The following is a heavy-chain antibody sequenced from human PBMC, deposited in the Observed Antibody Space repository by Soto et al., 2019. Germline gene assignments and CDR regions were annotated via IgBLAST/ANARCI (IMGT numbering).Heavy chain of an antibody. J-gene: IGHJ4*02. CDR1: GFTFSSYA. V-gene: IGHV3-30-3*01. CDR3: ARGILAYCGGDCRRSFDY. Sequence: QVQLVESGGGVVQPGRSLRLSCAASGFTFSSYAMHWVRQAPGKGLEWVAVISYDGSNKYYADSVKGRFTISRDNSKNTLYLQMNSLRAEDTAVYYCARGILAYCGGDCRRSFDYWGQGTLVTVSS. D-gene: IGHD2-21*02. CDR2: ISYDGSNK.